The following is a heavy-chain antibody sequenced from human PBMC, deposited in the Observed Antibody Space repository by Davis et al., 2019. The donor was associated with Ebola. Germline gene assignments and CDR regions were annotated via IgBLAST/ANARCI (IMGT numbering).Heavy chain of an antibody. V-gene: IGHV4-34*01. CDR1: GFTFSSYS. D-gene: IGHD6-19*01. Sequence: ESLKISCAASGFTFSSYSMNWVRQAPGKGLEWIGEINHSGSTNYNPSLKSRVTISVDKSKNQFSLKLSSVTAADTAVYYCARRIVVAWGSFYYDDWGQGILVTVSS. CDR2: INHSGST. J-gene: IGHJ4*02. CDR3: ARRIVVAWGSFYYDD.